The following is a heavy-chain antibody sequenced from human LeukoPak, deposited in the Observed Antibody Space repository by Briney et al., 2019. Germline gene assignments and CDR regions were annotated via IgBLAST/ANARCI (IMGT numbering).Heavy chain of an antibody. J-gene: IGHJ4*02. CDR2: INPSGGST. V-gene: IGHV1-46*01. Sequence: ASVKVSCKASGYTFTSYYMHWVRQAPGQGLEWMGIINPSGGSTSYAQKFQGRVTMTRDTSTSTVYMELSSLRSEDTAVYYCARAGSYYDSSGYPSHLFDYWGQGTLVTVSS. D-gene: IGHD3-22*01. CDR3: ARAGSYYDSSGYPSHLFDY. CDR1: GYTFTSYY.